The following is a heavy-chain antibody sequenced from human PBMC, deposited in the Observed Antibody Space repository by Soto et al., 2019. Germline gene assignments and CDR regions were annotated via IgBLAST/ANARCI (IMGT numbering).Heavy chain of an antibody. CDR2: ISGSSSYI. D-gene: IGHD2-2*01. Sequence: EVQLVESRGGLVKPGGSLRLSCAASGFSFSDYSMNWVRQAPGKGLEWVSSISGSSSYIHYADSLKGRFTVSRDNAEKSLYLQMNSLRADDTAVYYCARDGAYCSGTGCRDYYHYMDVWGKGTTVTVSS. CDR1: GFSFSDYS. V-gene: IGHV3-21*01. CDR3: ARDGAYCSGTGCRDYYHYMDV. J-gene: IGHJ6*03.